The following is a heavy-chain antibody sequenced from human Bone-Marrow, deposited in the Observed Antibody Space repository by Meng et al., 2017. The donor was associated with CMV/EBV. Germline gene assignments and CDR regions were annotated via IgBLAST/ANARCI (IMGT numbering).Heavy chain of an antibody. CDR1: GYTFTSYG. Sequence: ASVKVSCTASGYTFTSYGISWVRQAPGQGLEWMGWISAYNGNTNNAQKLQGRVTMTTETSTRTAYMELRSLRSDDTAVYYCARDHVRAGSKPDAFDIWGQGTMVTVSS. D-gene: IGHD3-10*01. V-gene: IGHV1-18*01. CDR2: ISAYNGNT. CDR3: ARDHVRAGSKPDAFDI. J-gene: IGHJ3*02.